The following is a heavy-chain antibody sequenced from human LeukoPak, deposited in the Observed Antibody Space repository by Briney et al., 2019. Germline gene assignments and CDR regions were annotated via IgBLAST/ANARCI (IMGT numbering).Heavy chain of an antibody. CDR2: IIPIFGTA. V-gene: IGHV1-69*13. CDR3: ARDHWEVGATTPWFDH. J-gene: IGHJ5*02. Sequence: SVKVSCKASGGTFSSYAISWVRQAPGQGLEWMGGIIPIFGTANYAQKFQGRVTITADESTSTAYMELSSLRSEDTAVYYCARDHWEVGATTPWFDHWGQGTLVTVSS. D-gene: IGHD1-26*01. CDR1: GGTFSSYA.